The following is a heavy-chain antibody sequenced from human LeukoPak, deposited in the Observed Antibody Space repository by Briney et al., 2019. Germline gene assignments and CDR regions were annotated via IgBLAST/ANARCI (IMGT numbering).Heavy chain of an antibody. J-gene: IGHJ4*02. CDR3: AGLEGRYSTDWFYFFDY. Sequence: SETLSLTCIVSGGSISSLNLWSWLRQPPGKGLEWIGEMYLGGTTNFNLSLKSRVTILIDKSKNQLSLQLTSVTAADTAVYYCAGLEGRYSTDWFYFFDYWGQGALVTVSS. CDR1: GGSISSLNL. V-gene: IGHV4-4*02. D-gene: IGHD6-19*01. CDR2: MYLGGTT.